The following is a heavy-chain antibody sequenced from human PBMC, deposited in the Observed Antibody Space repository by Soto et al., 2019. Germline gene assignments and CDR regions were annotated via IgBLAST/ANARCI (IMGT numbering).Heavy chain of an antibody. CDR3: ARSEVGYTSRWYDFSGMDV. D-gene: IGHD6-13*01. CDR2: ISGSGGST. J-gene: IGHJ6*02. CDR1: GFTFSSYA. Sequence: PGGSLRLSCAASGFTFSSYAVSWVRQAPGKGLEWVSAISGSGGSTYYADSVKGRFTISRDNSKNTLYLQMDSLRAEDTAVYYCARSEVGYTSRWYDFSGMDVWGQGTTVTVS. V-gene: IGHV3-23*01.